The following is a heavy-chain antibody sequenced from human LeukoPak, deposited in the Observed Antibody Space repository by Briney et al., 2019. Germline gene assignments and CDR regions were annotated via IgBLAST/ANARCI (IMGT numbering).Heavy chain of an antibody. CDR1: EFSVGSNY. CDR3: AFGVYYFDY. V-gene: IGHV3-66*01. Sequence: GGSLRLSCAASEFSVGSNYMTWVRQAPGKGLEWVSLIYSGGSTYYADSVKGRFTISSDNSKNTLYLQMNSLRAEDTAVYYCAFGVYYFDYWGQGTLVTVSS. D-gene: IGHD3-10*01. CDR2: IYSGGST. J-gene: IGHJ4*02.